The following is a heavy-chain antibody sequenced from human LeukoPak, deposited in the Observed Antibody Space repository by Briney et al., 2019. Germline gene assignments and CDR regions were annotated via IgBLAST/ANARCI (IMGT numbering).Heavy chain of an antibody. J-gene: IGHJ3*01. V-gene: IGHV3-53*01. D-gene: IGHD2-21*01. CDR3: AKCFVVDGTANAFDV. CDR1: GYTVSNNY. Sequence: GGSLRLSCAASGYTVSNNYMTWVRQAPRGGLEWVSVIYTGGTPHYADSVEGRFTITKDNSKNTLYLQMDNLRVEATAVYYCAKCFVVDGTANAFDVWGQGTLVTVSS. CDR2: IYTGGTP.